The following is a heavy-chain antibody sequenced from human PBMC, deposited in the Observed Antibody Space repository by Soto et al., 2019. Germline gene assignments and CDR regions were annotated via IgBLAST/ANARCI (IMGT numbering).Heavy chain of an antibody. V-gene: IGHV3-30-3*01. D-gene: IGHD3-22*01. Sequence: GGSLRLSCAASGFTFSSYAMHWVRQAPGKGLEWVAVISYDGSNKYYADSVKGRFTISRDNSKNTLYLQMNSLRAEDTAVYYCARDGGYYDSSGYIYFDYWGQGTLVTVSS. J-gene: IGHJ4*02. CDR1: GFTFSSYA. CDR3: ARDGGYYDSSGYIYFDY. CDR2: ISYDGSNK.